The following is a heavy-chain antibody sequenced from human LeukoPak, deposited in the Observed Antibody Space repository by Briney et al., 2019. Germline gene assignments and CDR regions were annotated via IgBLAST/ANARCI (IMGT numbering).Heavy chain of an antibody. D-gene: IGHD3-22*01. CDR3: ARLPFYDSSGY. CDR2: IYYSGST. V-gene: IGHV4-59*08. Sequence: PSETLSLTCNVSGDSISSYYWSWIRQPPGKGLEWIGYIYYSGSTNYNPSLKSRVTISVDTSKNQFSLKLSSVTAADTAVYYCARLPFYDSSGYWGQGTLVTVSS. CDR1: GDSISSYY. J-gene: IGHJ4*02.